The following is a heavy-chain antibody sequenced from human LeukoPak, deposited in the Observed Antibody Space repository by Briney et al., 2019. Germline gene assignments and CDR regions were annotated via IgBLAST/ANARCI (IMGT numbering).Heavy chain of an antibody. J-gene: IGHJ4*02. CDR1: GFTFSSYA. V-gene: IGHV3-23*01. Sequence: GGSLRLSCAASGFTFSSYAMSWVRQAPGKGLEWVSAISGSGGSTYYADSVKGRFTISRDNSKNTLYLQMNSLRAEDTAVYYCAKSRAYYYGSGSYSFFDYWGQGTLVTVSS. CDR2: ISGSGGST. D-gene: IGHD3-10*01. CDR3: AKSRAYYYGSGSYSFFDY.